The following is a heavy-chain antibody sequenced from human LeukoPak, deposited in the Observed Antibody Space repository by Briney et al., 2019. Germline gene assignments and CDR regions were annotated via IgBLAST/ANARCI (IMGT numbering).Heavy chain of an antibody. CDR2: IWYGGSNK. V-gene: IGHV3-33*08. D-gene: IGHD1-26*01. J-gene: IGHJ4*02. CDR3: ASFTVGATNY. CDR1: GFTFSSYG. Sequence: GGSLRLSCAASGFTFSSYGMHWVRQAPGKGLEWVAVIWYGGSNKYYADSVKGRFTISRDNSKNTLYLQMNSLRAEDTAVYYCASFTVGATNYWGQGTLVTVSS.